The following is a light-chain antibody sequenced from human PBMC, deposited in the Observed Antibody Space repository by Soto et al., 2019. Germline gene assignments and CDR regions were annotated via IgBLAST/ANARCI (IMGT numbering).Light chain of an antibody. CDR1: SSNIGNNA. V-gene: IGLV1-36*01. CDR2: YDD. J-gene: IGLJ2*01. Sequence: QSVLTQPPPVSEAPRQRVTISCSGSSSNIGNNAVNWYQQLPGKAPKLLIYYDDLLPSGVSDRFSGSKSGTSASLAISGLQSEDEADYYCAAWDDSLNVVVFGGGTKLTVL. CDR3: AAWDDSLNVVV.